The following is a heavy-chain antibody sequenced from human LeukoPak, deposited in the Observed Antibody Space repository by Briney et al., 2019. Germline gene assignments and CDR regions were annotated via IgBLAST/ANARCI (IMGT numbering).Heavy chain of an antibody. J-gene: IGHJ6*03. Sequence: EASVKVSCKASGGTFSSYAISWVRQAPGQGLEWMGGIIPIFGTANYAQKFQGRVTITADKSTSTAYMELSSLRSEDTAVYYCARSHTPYYYMDVWGKGTTVTVSS. CDR3: ARSHTPYYYMDV. D-gene: IGHD3-16*01. CDR1: GGTFSSYA. V-gene: IGHV1-69*06. CDR2: IIPIFGTA.